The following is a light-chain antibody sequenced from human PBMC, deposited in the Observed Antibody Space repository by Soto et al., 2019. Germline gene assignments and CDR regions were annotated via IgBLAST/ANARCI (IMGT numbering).Light chain of an antibody. CDR1: QSISSW. V-gene: IGKV1-5*01. CDR3: QQLNTFLT. J-gene: IGKJ4*01. CDR2: DAS. Sequence: DIQMTQSPSTLSASVGDRVTITCRASQSISSWLAWYQQKPGKAPKLLIYDASSLESGVPSRFSGSGSGTEFTLTISSLQPEDFATYYCQQLNTFLTFGGGTKVDIK.